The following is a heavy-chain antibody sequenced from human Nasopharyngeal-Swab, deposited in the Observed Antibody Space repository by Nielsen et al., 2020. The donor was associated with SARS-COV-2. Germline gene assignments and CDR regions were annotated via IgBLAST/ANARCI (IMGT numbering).Heavy chain of an antibody. V-gene: IGHV4-39*01. CDR3: AATSVLRFLEWLNNWFDP. J-gene: IGHJ5*02. Sequence: SDTLSLTCTVSGGSISSSSYYWCWIRQPPGKGLEWIGSIYYSGSTYYNPSLKSRVTISVDTSKNQFSLKLSSVTAADTAVYYCAATSVLRFLEWLNNWFDPWGQGTLVTVSS. CDR2: IYYSGST. D-gene: IGHD3-3*01. CDR1: GGSISSSSYY.